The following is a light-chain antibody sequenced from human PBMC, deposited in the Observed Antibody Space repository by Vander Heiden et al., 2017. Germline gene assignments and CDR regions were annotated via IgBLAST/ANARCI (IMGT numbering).Light chain of an antibody. V-gene: IGKV1-5*03. CDR2: EAS. CDR3: QQYNRAWT. Sequence: DIQMTQSPSILSASVGDRVTITCRASQTISNWLAWYQVKPGKAPKLLIREASSLERGVPLRFSDGGSGTDFTLTISSLQPDDFATYYCQQYNRAWTFGQGT. J-gene: IGKJ1*01. CDR1: QTISNW.